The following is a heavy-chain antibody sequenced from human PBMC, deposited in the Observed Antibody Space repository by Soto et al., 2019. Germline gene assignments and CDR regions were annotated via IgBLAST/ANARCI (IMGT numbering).Heavy chain of an antibody. Sequence: PGGSLRLSCAASGFTVSSNYMSWVRQAPGKGLEWVSAIYSGGSTYYADSVKGRFTISRDNSKNTLYLQMNSLRAEDTAVYYCARGPVLTGMDVWGQGTTVTVSS. D-gene: IGHD3-10*01. CDR3: ARGPVLTGMDV. V-gene: IGHV3-53*01. CDR1: GFTVSSNY. J-gene: IGHJ6*02. CDR2: IYSGGST.